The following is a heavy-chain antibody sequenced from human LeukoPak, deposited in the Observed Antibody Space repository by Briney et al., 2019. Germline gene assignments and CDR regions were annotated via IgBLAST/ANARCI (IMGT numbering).Heavy chain of an antibody. CDR1: GYSFATYW. Sequence: GESLKISCKGSGYSFATYWIAWVRQMPGKGLEWMGIIYPGDSDTRYSPSFQGQVTISADKSITTAYLQWSSLKASDTAVYYCARLAVWPAADYFDYWGQGTLVTVSS. D-gene: IGHD6-13*01. V-gene: IGHV5-51*01. CDR2: IYPGDSDT. CDR3: ARLAVWPAADYFDY. J-gene: IGHJ4*02.